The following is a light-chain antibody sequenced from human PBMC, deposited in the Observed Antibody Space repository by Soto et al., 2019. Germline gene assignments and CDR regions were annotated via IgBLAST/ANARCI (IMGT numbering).Light chain of an antibody. CDR2: DDS. CDR3: QVWDSSSDHVV. CDR1: NIGSKS. V-gene: IGLV3-21*02. Sequence: SYELTQPPSVSVAPGQTARITCGRTNIGSKSVHWYQQEPGQAPVLVVYDDSDRPSGIPERFSGSNSGNTATLTISRVEAGDEADYYCQVWDSSSDHVVFGGGTKLTVL. J-gene: IGLJ2*01.